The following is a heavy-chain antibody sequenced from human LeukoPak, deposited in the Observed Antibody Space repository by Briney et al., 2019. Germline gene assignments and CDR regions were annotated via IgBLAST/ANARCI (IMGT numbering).Heavy chain of an antibody. J-gene: IGHJ4*02. CDR3: ARGGSSIAARPLRY. CDR1: GGSISSSNW. Sequence: SETLSLTCAVSGGSISSSNWWSWVRQPPGKGLGWIGEIYHSGSTNYNPSLKSRVTISVDKSKNQFSLKLSSVTAADTAVYYCARGGSSIAARPLRYWGQGTLVTVSS. D-gene: IGHD6-6*01. V-gene: IGHV4-4*02. CDR2: IYHSGST.